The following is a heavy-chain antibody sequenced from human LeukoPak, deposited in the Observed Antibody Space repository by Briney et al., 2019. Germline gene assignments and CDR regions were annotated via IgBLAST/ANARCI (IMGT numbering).Heavy chain of an antibody. Sequence: PGGSLRLSCAASGFTVSRNYMSWVRQAPGKGLEWVSVIYSGGSTYYADSVKGRFTISRDNAKNSLYLQMNSLRAEDTAVYYCARDLSMWALDFDYRGQGTLVTVSS. V-gene: IGHV3-66*01. D-gene: IGHD1-26*01. CDR2: IYSGGST. CDR3: ARDLSMWALDFDY. CDR1: GFTVSRNY. J-gene: IGHJ4*02.